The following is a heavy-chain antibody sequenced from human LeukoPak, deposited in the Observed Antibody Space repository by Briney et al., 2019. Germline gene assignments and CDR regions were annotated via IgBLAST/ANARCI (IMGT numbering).Heavy chain of an antibody. J-gene: IGHJ4*02. CDR2: IYYSGST. CDR3: ASTRIVGATTVYFDY. Sequence: PSETLSLTCTVSGGSISSGGYYWSWIRQHPGKGLEWIGYIYYSGSTYYNPSLKSRVTISVDTSKNQFSLKLSSVTAADTAVYYCASTRIVGATTVYFDYWGQGTLVTVSS. V-gene: IGHV4-31*03. D-gene: IGHD1-26*01. CDR1: GGSISSGGYY.